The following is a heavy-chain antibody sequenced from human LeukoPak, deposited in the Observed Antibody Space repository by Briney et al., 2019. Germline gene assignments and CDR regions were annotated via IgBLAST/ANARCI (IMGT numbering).Heavy chain of an antibody. Sequence: SETLSLTCTVSGGSISSYYWSWIRQPPGKGLELIGYIYYSGSTNYNPSLKSRVSISVDTSKNQFSLKLSSVTAADTAVYYCARFRLRYFDWLPFDYYMDVWGKGTTVTVSS. CDR1: GGSISSYY. D-gene: IGHD3-9*01. CDR2: IYYSGST. CDR3: ARFRLRYFDWLPFDYYMDV. J-gene: IGHJ6*03. V-gene: IGHV4-59*08.